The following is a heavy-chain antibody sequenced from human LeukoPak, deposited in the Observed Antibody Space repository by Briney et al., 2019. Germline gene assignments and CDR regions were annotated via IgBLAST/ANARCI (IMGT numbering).Heavy chain of an antibody. J-gene: IGHJ1*01. CDR2: IYTSGST. D-gene: IGHD3-3*01. CDR3: ASSPELRFLEWYRVGYFQH. CDR1: GGSISSGSYY. V-gene: IGHV4-61*02. Sequence: SETLSLTCTVSGGSISSGSYYWSWIRQPAGKGLEWIGRIYTSGSTNYNPSLKSRVTISVDTSKNQFSLKLSSVTAADTAVYYCASSPELRFLEWYRVGYFQHWGQGTLVTVSS.